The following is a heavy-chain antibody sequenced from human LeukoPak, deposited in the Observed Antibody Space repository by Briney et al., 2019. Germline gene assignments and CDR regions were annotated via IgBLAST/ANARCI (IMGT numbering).Heavy chain of an antibody. CDR1: GFTVSSNY. V-gene: IGHV3-7*01. CDR3: ARLPARGIAAAGSDY. Sequence: PGGSLRLSCAASGFTVSSNYISWVRQAPGKGLEWVANINQDGSEIYHVDSVKGRFTISRENAKNSLYLQMNSLRAEDTAVYYCARLPARGIAAAGSDYWGQGTLVTVSS. CDR2: INQDGSEI. J-gene: IGHJ4*02. D-gene: IGHD6-13*01.